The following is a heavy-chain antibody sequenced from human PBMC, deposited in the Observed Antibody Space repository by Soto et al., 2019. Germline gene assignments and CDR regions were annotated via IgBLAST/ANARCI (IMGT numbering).Heavy chain of an antibody. CDR3: ARGGDCSSTSCYTPNYYDGMDV. D-gene: IGHD2-2*02. Sequence: VQVVQSGAEVKKPGASVKVSCQASGYNFASYTISWVRQAPGQGLEWMGWISAYNGERNYAPKFQGRVTMTTDRSTRTAYMELRSLTSDDTAVYYCARGGDCSSTSCYTPNYYDGMDVWGQGTTVTVS. V-gene: IGHV1-18*01. CDR2: ISAYNGER. CDR1: GYNFASYT. J-gene: IGHJ6*02.